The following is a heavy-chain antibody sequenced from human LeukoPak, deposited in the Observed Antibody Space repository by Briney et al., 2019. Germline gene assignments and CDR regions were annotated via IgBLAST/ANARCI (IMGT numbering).Heavy chain of an antibody. D-gene: IGHD1-26*01. CDR2: IYYRGTT. Sequence: SETLSLTCTVFGVSISSSSYSWAWIRQPPGKGLEWIGSIYYRGTTYYYPSLKSRVTISVDTSKNQFSLKLSSVTAADTAIYYCASTGVGASSSDFDYWGQGTQVTVSS. V-gene: IGHV4-39*01. J-gene: IGHJ4*02. CDR3: ASTGVGASSSDFDY. CDR1: GVSISSSSYS.